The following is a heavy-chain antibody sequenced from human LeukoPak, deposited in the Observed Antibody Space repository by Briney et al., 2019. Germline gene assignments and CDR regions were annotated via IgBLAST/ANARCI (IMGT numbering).Heavy chain of an antibody. CDR2: IFSGGDT. D-gene: IGHD6-19*01. CDR1: GFTVSSNH. V-gene: IGHV3-66*02. J-gene: IGHJ4*02. CDR3: MRQGLGGAGR. Sequence: GGSLRLSCAASGFTVSSNHMNWVRQAPGKGLEWVSVIFSGGDTSYADSVKGRFTISRNSSKNTLFLQMNSLTPEDTAVYYCMRQGLGGAGRWGQGTLVTVSS.